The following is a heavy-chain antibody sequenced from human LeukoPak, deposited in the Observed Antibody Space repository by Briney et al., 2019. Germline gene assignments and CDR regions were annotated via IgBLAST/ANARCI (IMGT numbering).Heavy chain of an antibody. V-gene: IGHV3-7*01. CDR1: GFTFSSYA. Sequence: GGSLRLSCAASGFTFSSYAISWVRQAPGKGLEWVANIKQDESEKYYVDSVKGRFTISRDNAKNSLYLQMNSLRAEDTAVYYCARDLRSYSPAGYWGQGTPVTVSS. CDR2: IKQDESEK. J-gene: IGHJ4*02. D-gene: IGHD1-26*01. CDR3: ARDLRSYSPAGY.